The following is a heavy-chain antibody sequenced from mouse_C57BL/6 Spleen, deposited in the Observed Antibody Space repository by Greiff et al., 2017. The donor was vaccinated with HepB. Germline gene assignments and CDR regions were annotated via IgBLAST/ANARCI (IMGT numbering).Heavy chain of an antibody. J-gene: IGHJ2*01. CDR2: INPSTGGT. Sequence: VQLQQSGPELVKPGASVKISCTASGFSFTGYYMNWVKQSPEKSLEWIGEINPSTGGTTYNQKFKAKATLTVDKSASTAYMQLDSLTSEDSSVYYCARGETGAFDYWGQGTTLTVSS. D-gene: IGHD1-1*02. V-gene: IGHV1-42*01. CDR1: GFSFTGYY. CDR3: ARGETGAFDY.